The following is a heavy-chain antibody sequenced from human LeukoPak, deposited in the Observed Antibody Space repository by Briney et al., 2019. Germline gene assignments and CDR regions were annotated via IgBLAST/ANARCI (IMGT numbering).Heavy chain of an antibody. V-gene: IGHV3-23*01. D-gene: IGHD4-17*01. CDR3: ARDPNGDYVGAFDM. CDR2: IRGGGTST. J-gene: IGHJ3*02. CDR1: GFTFSTYA. Sequence: GGSLRLSCTASGFTFSTYAMTWVRQAPGKGLEWVSSIRGGGTSTFYADSVKGRFTISRDNSKNTLFLQMTSLRAEDTAVYYCARDPNGDYVGAFDMWGPGTMVTVSS.